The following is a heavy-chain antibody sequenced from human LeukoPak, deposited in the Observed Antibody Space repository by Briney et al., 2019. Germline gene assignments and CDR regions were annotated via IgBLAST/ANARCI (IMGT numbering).Heavy chain of an antibody. CDR3: ARSRQASGLFNS. V-gene: IGHV4-31*03. Sequence: SQTLSLTCTVSGGSLSSGGYYWSWIRQHPGKGLEWIGYIFYSGSTYSNPSLKSRITISIDTPKNQFSLKVNSVTAADTAVYYCARSRQASGLFNSWGQGTLVVVSS. CDR1: GGSLSSGGYY. CDR2: IFYSGST. J-gene: IGHJ5*01. D-gene: IGHD3-10*01.